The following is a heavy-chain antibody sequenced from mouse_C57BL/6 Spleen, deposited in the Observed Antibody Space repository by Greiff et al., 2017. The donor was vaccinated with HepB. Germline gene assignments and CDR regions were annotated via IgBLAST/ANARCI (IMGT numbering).Heavy chain of an antibody. Sequence: EVQGVESGGGLVQPKGSLKLSCAASGFSFNTYAMNWVRQAPGKGLEWVARIRSKSNNYATYYADSVKDRFTISRDDSESMLYLQMNNLKTEDTAMYYCVRHDYDDYFDYWGQGTTLTVSS. V-gene: IGHV10-1*01. D-gene: IGHD2-4*01. CDR1: GFSFNTYA. CDR3: VRHDYDDYFDY. J-gene: IGHJ2*01. CDR2: IRSKSNNYAT.